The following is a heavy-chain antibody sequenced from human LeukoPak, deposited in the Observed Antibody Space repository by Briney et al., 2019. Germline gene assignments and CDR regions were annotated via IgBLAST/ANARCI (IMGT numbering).Heavy chain of an antibody. J-gene: IGHJ5*02. CDR2: IIPIFGTA. CDR1: GGTFSSYA. V-gene: IGHV1-69*13. CDR3: ARDTEPYGSGDPGP. Sequence: ASMKVSCKASGGTFSSYAISWVRQAPGQGLEWMGGIIPIFGTANYAQKFPGRVTITADESTSTAYMELSSLRSEDTAVYYCARDTEPYGSGDPGPWGQGTPVTVSS. D-gene: IGHD3-10*01.